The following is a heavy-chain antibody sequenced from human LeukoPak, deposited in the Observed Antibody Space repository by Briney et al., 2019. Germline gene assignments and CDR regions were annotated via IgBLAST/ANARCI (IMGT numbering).Heavy chain of an antibody. J-gene: IGHJ2*01. Sequence: GGSLRLSCAASGFTFSSYAMNWVRQAPGKGLEWVSSISSSSSYIYYADSVKGRFTISRDNAKTSLYLQMNSLRVEDTAVYYCAGAEFWYYDIWGRGALVTVSS. D-gene: IGHD1-14*01. V-gene: IGHV3-21*01. CDR1: GFTFSSYA. CDR3: AGAEFWYYDI. CDR2: ISSSSSYI.